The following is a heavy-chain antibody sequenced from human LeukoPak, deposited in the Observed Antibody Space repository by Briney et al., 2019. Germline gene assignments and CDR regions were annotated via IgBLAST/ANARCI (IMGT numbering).Heavy chain of an antibody. CDR1: GYTFTSYG. J-gene: IGHJ4*02. D-gene: IGHD5-12*01. CDR3: ARGGFRGYGFSRKYYFDY. CDR2: MNPNSGST. Sequence: GASVKVSCKASGYTFTSYGISWVRQATGQGLEWMGWMNPNSGSTGYAQKFQGRVTMTRNTSISTAYMELSSLRSEDTAVYYCARGGFRGYGFSRKYYFDYWGQGTLVTVSS. V-gene: IGHV1-8*02.